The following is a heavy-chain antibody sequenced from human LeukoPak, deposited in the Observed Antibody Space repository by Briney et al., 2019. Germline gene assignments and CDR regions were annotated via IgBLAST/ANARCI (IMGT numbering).Heavy chain of an antibody. CDR2: IYYSGST. CDR3: ARGKGYYYGPLDY. V-gene: IGHV4-59*01. Sequence: PSETLSLTCTVSGGSISSYYWSWIRQPPGKGLEWIGYIYYSGSTNYNPSLKSRVTISADTSKNQFSLKLSSVTAADTAVYYCARGKGYYYGPLDYWSQGTLVTVSS. CDR1: GGSISSYY. J-gene: IGHJ4*02. D-gene: IGHD3-10*01.